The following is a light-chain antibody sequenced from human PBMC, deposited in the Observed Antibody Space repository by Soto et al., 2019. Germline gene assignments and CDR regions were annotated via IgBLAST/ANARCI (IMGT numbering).Light chain of an antibody. CDR3: AAWDDSLNGPV. V-gene: IGLV1-44*01. CDR1: SSNIGSNT. J-gene: IGLJ2*01. Sequence: QSVLTQPPSASGTPGQRVTISCSGTSSNIGSNTVNWYQQFPGTAPKLLIYSNNRRPSGVPDRFSGSKSGTSASLAISGLQSEDEADYYCAAWDDSLNGPVFGGGTKVTVL. CDR2: SNN.